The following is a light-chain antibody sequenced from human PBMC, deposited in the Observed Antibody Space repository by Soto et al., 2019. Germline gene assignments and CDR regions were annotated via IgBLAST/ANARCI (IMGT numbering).Light chain of an antibody. CDR3: QQYNNWPPWT. Sequence: EIVMTQSPATLSVSPGERATLSCRASQSISTNLAWYQQKPGQAPRLLFYGASTRATGIPARFSGSGSGTXXXXXXSXLQSEDFAVYYCQQYNNWPPWTFGQGTKVEIK. V-gene: IGKV3-15*01. J-gene: IGKJ1*01. CDR2: GAS. CDR1: QSISTN.